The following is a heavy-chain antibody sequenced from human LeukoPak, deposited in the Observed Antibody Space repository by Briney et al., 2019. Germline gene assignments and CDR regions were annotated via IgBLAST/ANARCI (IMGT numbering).Heavy chain of an antibody. CDR1: GGSISSGGYY. D-gene: IGHD3-22*01. Sequence: SETLSLTCTVSGGSISSGGYYWSWIRQHPGEGLEWIGYIYYSGSTYYNPSLKSRVTISVDTSKNQFSLKLSSVTAADTAVYYCARAHLGYYYTWGQGTLVTVSS. CDR2: IYYSGST. CDR3: ARAHLGYYYT. V-gene: IGHV4-31*03. J-gene: IGHJ5*02.